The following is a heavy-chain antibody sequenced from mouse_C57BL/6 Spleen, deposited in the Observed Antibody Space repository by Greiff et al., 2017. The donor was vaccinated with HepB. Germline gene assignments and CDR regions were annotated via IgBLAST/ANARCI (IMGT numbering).Heavy chain of an antibody. CDR1: GYAFSSYW. J-gene: IGHJ3*01. V-gene: IGHV1-80*01. CDR2: IYPGDGDT. CDR3: ARGDLGFAF. D-gene: IGHD3-3*01. Sequence: VQLVESGAELVKPGASVKISCKASGYAFSSYWMNWVKQRPGTGLEWIGQIYPGDGDTNYNGKFKGKATLTAVNSSSTAYMQLGSLTSAESSVYFCARGDLGFAFWGPGPLVTVAA.